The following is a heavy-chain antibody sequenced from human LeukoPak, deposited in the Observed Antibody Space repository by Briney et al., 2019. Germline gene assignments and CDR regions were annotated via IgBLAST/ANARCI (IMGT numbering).Heavy chain of an antibody. CDR3: ASSRDYYDSSGYYYYYYMDV. D-gene: IGHD3-22*01. CDR2: IYYSGST. CDR1: GGSISSYY. V-gene: IGHV4-59*01. Sequence: SETLSLTCTVSGGSISSYYWSWIRQPPGKGLEWIGYIYYSGSTNYNPSLKSRVTISVDTSKNQFSLKLSSVTAADTAVYYCASSRDYYDSSGYYYYYYMDVWGKGTTVTVSS. J-gene: IGHJ6*03.